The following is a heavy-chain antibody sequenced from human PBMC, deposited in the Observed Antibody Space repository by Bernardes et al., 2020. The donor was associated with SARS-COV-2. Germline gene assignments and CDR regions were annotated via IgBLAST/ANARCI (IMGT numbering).Heavy chain of an antibody. V-gene: IGHV1-2*04. CDR3: ARDLNPPDSGNYYYYYGMDV. D-gene: IGHD2-21*01. J-gene: IGHJ6*02. CDR2: INPNSGGT. CDR1: GYTFTGYY. Sequence: ASVKVSCKASGYTFTGYYMHWVRQAPGQGLEWMGWINPNSGGTNYAQKFQGWVTMTRDTSISTAYMELSRLRSDDTAVYYCARDLNPPDSGNYYYYYGMDVWGQGTTVTVSS.